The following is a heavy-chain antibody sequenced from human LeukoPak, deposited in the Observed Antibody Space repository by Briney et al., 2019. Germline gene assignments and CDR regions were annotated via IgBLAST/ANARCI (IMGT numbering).Heavy chain of an antibody. CDR3: AKEGSVCTNGICRYFDQ. Sequence: SLRLSCAASGFTFHDSAMHWVRQTPGKGLEWVSSINWNSDTIDYVDSVKGRFTTSRDNAKNSLYLQMNSLRTEDTALYYCAKEGSVCTNGICRYFDQWGRGTLVTVSS. J-gene: IGHJ4*02. V-gene: IGHV3-9*01. D-gene: IGHD2-8*01. CDR2: INWNSDTI. CDR1: GFTFHDSA.